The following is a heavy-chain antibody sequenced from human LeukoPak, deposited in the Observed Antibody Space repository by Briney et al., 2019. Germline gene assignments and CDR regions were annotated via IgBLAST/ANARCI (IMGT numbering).Heavy chain of an antibody. D-gene: IGHD3-10*01. CDR1: GGSISSSNW. CDR3: ARGAGLWFGEQYYFDY. J-gene: IGHJ4*02. Sequence: SETLSLTCAVSGGSISSSNWWSWVRRPPGKGLEWNGEIYHSGSTNYNPSLKSRVTISVDKSKNQFSLKLSSVTAADTAVYYCARGAGLWFGEQYYFDYWGQGTRSPSPQ. V-gene: IGHV4-4*02. CDR2: IYHSGST.